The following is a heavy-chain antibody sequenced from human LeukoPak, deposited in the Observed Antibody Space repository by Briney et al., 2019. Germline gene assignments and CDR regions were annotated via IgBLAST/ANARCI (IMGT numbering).Heavy chain of an antibody. D-gene: IGHD3-9*01. J-gene: IGHJ4*02. CDR3: ARVPHTYYDILTGPYYFDY. CDR1: GYTFTSYD. CDR2: MNPNSGNT. Sequence: ASVKVSCKASGYTFTSYDINWVRQATGQGLEWMGWMNPNSGNTGYAQKFQGRVTMTRNTSISTAYMELSSLRSEDTAVYYCARVPHTYYDILTGPYYFDYWGQGTLVTVSS. V-gene: IGHV1-8*01.